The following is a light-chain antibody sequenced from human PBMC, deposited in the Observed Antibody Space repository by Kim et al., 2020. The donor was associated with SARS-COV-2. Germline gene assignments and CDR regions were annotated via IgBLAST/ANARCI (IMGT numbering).Light chain of an antibody. CDR3: YSRDSSGNSI. J-gene: IGLJ2*01. Sequence: VSPGQTARITGSGDALPKKYAFWYQQKSGQAPVLVIYEDTKRPSGIPERFSGSSSGTMATLTISGAQVEDEGDYYCYSRDSSGNSIFGGGTQLTGL. CDR2: EDT. CDR1: ALPKKY. V-gene: IGLV3-10*01.